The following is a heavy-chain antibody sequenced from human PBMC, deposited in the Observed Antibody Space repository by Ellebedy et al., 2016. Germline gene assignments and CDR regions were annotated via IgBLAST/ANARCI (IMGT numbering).Heavy chain of an antibody. CDR3: AKGRDSSGYSPRALDY. J-gene: IGHJ4*02. V-gene: IGHV3-74*01. CDR2: INSDGSST. Sequence: GGSLRLXXAASRFTFSKYWMHWVRQGPGQGLEWVSRINSDGSSTTYADSVKGRFTISRDNAKNTLYLQMNSLRAEDTAVYYCAKGRDSSGYSPRALDYWGQGSLVTVSS. D-gene: IGHD3-22*01. CDR1: RFTFSKYW.